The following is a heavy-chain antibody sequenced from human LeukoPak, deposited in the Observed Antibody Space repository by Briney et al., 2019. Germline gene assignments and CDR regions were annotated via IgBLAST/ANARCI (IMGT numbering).Heavy chain of an antibody. V-gene: IGHV4-30-2*05. CDR2: IYHSGFT. Sequence: SETLSLTCTVSGGSVSSDTYYWSWIRQPPGKGLEWIGYIYHSGFTYYNPSLKSRVTISVDTSKNQFSLKLSSVTAADTAVYYCARDYSGYDSGAFDIWGQGTMVTVSS. D-gene: IGHD5-12*01. CDR3: ARDYSGYDSGAFDI. J-gene: IGHJ3*02. CDR1: GGSVSSDTYY.